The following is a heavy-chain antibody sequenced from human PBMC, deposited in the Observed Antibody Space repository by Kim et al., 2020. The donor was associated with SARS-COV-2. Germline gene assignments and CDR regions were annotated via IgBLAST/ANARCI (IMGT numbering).Heavy chain of an antibody. D-gene: IGHD3-9*01. J-gene: IGHJ4*02. CDR3: VRFPYYDDLTGYLYYFDF. Sequence: GGSLRLSCRASGFTFSNYWMHWVRQTPGKGLVWVSQIDNDGRNTNYADSVQGRFTISRDNAKDTVYLQMSSLRAEDTAVYYCVRFPYYDDLTGYLYYFDFWGRGTLVTVSS. CDR2: IDNDGRNT. CDR1: GFTFSNYW. V-gene: IGHV3-74*01.